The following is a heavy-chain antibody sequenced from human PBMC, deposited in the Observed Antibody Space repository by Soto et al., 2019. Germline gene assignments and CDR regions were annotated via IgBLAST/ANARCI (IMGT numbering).Heavy chain of an antibody. V-gene: IGHV3-33*01. J-gene: IGHJ5*02. CDR3: ARDRLEKAVAGINWFDP. CDR1: GFTFSSYG. D-gene: IGHD6-19*01. Sequence: GGSLRLSCAASGFTFSSYGMHWVRQAPGKGLEWVAVIWYDGSNKYYADSVKGRFTISRDNSKNTLYLQMNSLRAEDTAVYYCARDRLEKAVAGINWFDPWGQGTLVTVSS. CDR2: IWYDGSNK.